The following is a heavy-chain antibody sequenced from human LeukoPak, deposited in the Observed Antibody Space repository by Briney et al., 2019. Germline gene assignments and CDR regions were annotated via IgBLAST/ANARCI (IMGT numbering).Heavy chain of an antibody. CDR1: GFTFSGSA. V-gene: IGHV3-73*01. D-gene: IGHD2-21*02. J-gene: IGHJ5*02. CDR3: ARDAGDCGGDCPRWFDP. Sequence: GGSLRLSCAASGFTFSGSAIHWVRQASGKGLEWVGRIRSKANSYATSSAASVKGRFTISRDDSKNTAYLQMNSLKTEDTAVYYCARDAGDCGGDCPRWFDPWGQGTLVTVSS. CDR2: IRSKANSYAT.